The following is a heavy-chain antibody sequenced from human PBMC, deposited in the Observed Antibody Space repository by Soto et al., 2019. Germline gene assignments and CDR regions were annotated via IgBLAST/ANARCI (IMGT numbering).Heavy chain of an antibody. Sequence: QVQLVESGGGVVQPGRSLRLSCAASGFTFSSYAMHWVRQAPGKGLEWVAVISYDGSNKYYADSVKGRFTISRDNSKNTLYLQMNSLRAEDTAVYYCARARWDDYGDSYWYFDLWGRGTLVTVSS. CDR2: ISYDGSNK. D-gene: IGHD4-17*01. CDR1: GFTFSSYA. CDR3: ARARWDDYGDSYWYFDL. V-gene: IGHV3-30-3*01. J-gene: IGHJ2*01.